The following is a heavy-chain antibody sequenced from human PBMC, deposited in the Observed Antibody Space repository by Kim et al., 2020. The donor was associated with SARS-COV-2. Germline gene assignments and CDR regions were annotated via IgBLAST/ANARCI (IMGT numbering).Heavy chain of an antibody. V-gene: IGHV3-30*18. CDR1: GFTFSSYG. D-gene: IGHD3-16*01. CDR3: AKSYWGTLGNYFDY. Sequence: GGSLRLSCAASGFTFSSYGMHWVRQAPGKGLEWVAVISYDGSNKYYADSVKGRFTISRDNSKNTLYLQMNSLRAEDTAVYYCAKSYWGTLGNYFDYWGQGTLVTVSS. J-gene: IGHJ4*02. CDR2: ISYDGSNK.